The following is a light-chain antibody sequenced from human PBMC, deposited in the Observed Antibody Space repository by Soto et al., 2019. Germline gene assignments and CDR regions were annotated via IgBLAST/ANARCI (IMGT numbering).Light chain of an antibody. CDR2: WAS. J-gene: IGKJ3*01. V-gene: IGKV1-5*03. CDR3: QHYTTYSGT. Sequence: DIHMTQSPATLSASVGDRVTITCRASQSISTWLAWYQQKPGKAPKLLIYWASSLESGVPSRFSGSGSGTEFTLTICSLQPDDFATYYCQHYTTYSGTFGPGTKVDIK. CDR1: QSISTW.